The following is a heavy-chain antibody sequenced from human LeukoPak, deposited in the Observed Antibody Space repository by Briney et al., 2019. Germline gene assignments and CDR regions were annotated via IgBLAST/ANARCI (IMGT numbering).Heavy chain of an antibody. Sequence: SETLSLTCSVSGDSITSEDNYWTWIRQHPGKGLEWIGYIYYSGSTYYNPSLKSRVTISVDTSKNQFSLKLSSVTAADTAVYYCARGYCSSTSCYEDYWGQGTLVTVSS. CDR1: GDSITSEDNY. CDR2: IYYSGST. D-gene: IGHD2-2*01. V-gene: IGHV4-30-4*01. CDR3: ARGYCSSTSCYEDY. J-gene: IGHJ4*02.